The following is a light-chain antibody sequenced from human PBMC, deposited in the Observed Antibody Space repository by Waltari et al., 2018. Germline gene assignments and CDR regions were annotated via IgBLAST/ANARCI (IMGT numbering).Light chain of an antibody. V-gene: IGKV3-15*01. J-gene: IGKJ1*01. CDR1: RNISRH. Sequence: EIVMTQSPATLSVSPGERATLPCRASRNISRHPAWSRQTAGQAPRLLIYGASSRATGIPARFSGSGSGTELTLTISSLQSEDFAVYYCHQYHDWPQTFGQGTKVELK. CDR3: HQYHDWPQT. CDR2: GAS.